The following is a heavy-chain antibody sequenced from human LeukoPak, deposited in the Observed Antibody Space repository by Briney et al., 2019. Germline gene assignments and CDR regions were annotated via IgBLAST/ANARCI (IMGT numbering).Heavy chain of an antibody. V-gene: IGHV3-23*01. CDR1: GFTFSSYA. Sequence: GGSLRLSCAASGFTFSSYAMSWVRQAPGKGLEWVSAISGSGDSTNYADSVKGRFTISRDNSKNTLYLQMNSLRAEDTAVYYCAKDPSTLTSADDYWGQGTLVTVSS. D-gene: IGHD6-13*01. CDR3: AKDPSTLTSADDY. J-gene: IGHJ4*02. CDR2: ISGSGDST.